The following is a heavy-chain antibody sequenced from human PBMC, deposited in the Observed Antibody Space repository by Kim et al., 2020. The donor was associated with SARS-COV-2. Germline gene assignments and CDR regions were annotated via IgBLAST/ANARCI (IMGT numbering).Heavy chain of an antibody. Sequence: GRFTISRDNSKNTLYLQMNSLRAEDTAGYYCAKDAGLYYYGSGKLYYFDYWGQGTLVTVSS. V-gene: IGHV3-30*02. CDR3: AKDAGLYYYGSGKLYYFDY. D-gene: IGHD3-10*01. J-gene: IGHJ4*02.